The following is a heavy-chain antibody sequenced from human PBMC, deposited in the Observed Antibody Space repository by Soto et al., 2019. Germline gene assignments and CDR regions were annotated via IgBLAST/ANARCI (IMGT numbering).Heavy chain of an antibody. CDR3: ARTRGKQLVYFDY. Sequence: KPSETLSLTCTVSGGSISSSSYYWGWIRQPPGKGLEWIGSIYYSGSTYYNPSLKSRVTISVDTSKNQFSLKLSSVTAADTAVYYCARTRGKQLVYFDYWGQGTLVTVSS. J-gene: IGHJ4*02. V-gene: IGHV4-39*01. D-gene: IGHD6-6*01. CDR1: GGSISSSSYY. CDR2: IYYSGST.